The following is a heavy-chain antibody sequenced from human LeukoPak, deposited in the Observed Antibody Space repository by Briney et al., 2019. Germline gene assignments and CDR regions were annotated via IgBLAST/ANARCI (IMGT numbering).Heavy chain of an antibody. CDR2: ISYGGSNK. J-gene: IGHJ4*02. V-gene: IGHV3-30*18. CDR3: AKDREVYYYDSSGPDY. CDR1: GFTFSSYG. Sequence: PGGSLRLSCAASGFTFSSYGMHWVRQAPGKGLEWVAVISYGGSNKYYADSVKGRFTISRDNSKNTLYLQMNSLRAEDTAVYYCAKDREVYYYDSSGPDYWGQGTLVTVSS. D-gene: IGHD3-22*01.